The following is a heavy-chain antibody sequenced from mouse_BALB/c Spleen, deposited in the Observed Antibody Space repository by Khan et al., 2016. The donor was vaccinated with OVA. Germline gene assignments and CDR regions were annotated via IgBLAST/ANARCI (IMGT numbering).Heavy chain of an antibody. CDR1: GYTFTIYS. CDR2: FHPYNDDT. CDR3: TRRNMYDSAWVAY. D-gene: IGHD2-14*01. Sequence: VQLQESGTELVKPGASVKMSCKAFGYTFTIYSIEWMKQNHGKSLEWIGNFHPYNDDTKYNEKFKGKAKLTVEKSSCTVYLELSRLTSEDSAVYFSTRRNMYDSAWVAYWVQGTLVTVSA. V-gene: IGHV1-47*01. J-gene: IGHJ3*01.